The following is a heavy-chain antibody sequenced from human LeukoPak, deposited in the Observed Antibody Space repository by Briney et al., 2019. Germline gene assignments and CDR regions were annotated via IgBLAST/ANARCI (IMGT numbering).Heavy chain of an antibody. D-gene: IGHD3-22*01. CDR1: GYTFTSYY. CDR3: AREDYYDSSATGQRGDY. Sequence: ASVKVSCKASGYTFTSYYMHWVRQAPGQGLEWMGIINPSGGSTSYAQKFQGRVTMTRDTSTSTVYMELSSLRSEDTAVYYCAREDYYDSSATGQRGDYWGQGTLVTVSS. CDR2: INPSGGST. V-gene: IGHV1-46*01. J-gene: IGHJ4*02.